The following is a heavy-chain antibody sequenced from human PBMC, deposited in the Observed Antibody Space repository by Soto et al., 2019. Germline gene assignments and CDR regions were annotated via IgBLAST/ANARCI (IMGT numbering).Heavy chain of an antibody. D-gene: IGHD6-13*01. Sequence: PSETLSLTCTVSGGSISSYYWSWTRQPPGKGLEWIGYIYYSGSTNYNPSLKSRVTISVDTSKNQFSLKLSSVTAADTAVYYCAREAATRVFDYWGQGTLVTVSS. J-gene: IGHJ4*02. CDR2: IYYSGST. V-gene: IGHV4-59*01. CDR1: GGSISSYY. CDR3: AREAATRVFDY.